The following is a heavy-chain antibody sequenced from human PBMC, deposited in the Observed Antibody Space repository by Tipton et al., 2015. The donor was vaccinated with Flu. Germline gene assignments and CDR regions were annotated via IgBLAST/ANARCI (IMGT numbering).Heavy chain of an antibody. CDR2: IHTNGKT. J-gene: IGHJ4*02. D-gene: IGHD5-24*01. Sequence: TLSLTCSVSEDHMSNFYWSWVRQPAGEGLEWIGRIHTNGKTDYNPSLKSRVAMSIATSKKQFSLHVTSVTAADTAVYFCAREVPGDGYIPYWGQGTLVTVSS. V-gene: IGHV4-4*07. CDR1: EDHMSNFY. CDR3: AREVPGDGYIPY.